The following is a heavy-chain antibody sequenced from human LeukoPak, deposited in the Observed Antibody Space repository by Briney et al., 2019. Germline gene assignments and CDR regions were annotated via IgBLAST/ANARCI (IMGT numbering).Heavy chain of an antibody. CDR1: GGSISSYY. J-gene: IGHJ4*02. D-gene: IGHD1-26*01. Sequence: SETLSLTCTVSGGSISSYYWSWIRQPPGKGLEWIGYIYTSGSTNYNPSLKSRVTISVDTSKNQFSLKLSSVTAADTAMYYCARLASGSYYESVFDYWGQGTLVTVSS. CDR2: IYTSGST. V-gene: IGHV4-4*09. CDR3: ARLASGSYYESVFDY.